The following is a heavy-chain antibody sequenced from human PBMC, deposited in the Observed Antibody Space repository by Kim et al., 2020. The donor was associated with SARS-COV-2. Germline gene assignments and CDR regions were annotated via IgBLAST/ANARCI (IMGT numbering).Heavy chain of an antibody. CDR2: INSDGSST. Sequence: GGSLRLSCAASGFTFSSYWMHWVRQAPGKGLVWVSRINSDGSSTSYADSVKGRFTISRDNAKNTLYLQMNSLRAEDTAVYYCAVVVVAATPDYWGQGTLVTVSS. V-gene: IGHV3-74*01. J-gene: IGHJ4*02. CDR3: AVVVVAATPDY. CDR1: GFTFSSYW. D-gene: IGHD2-15*01.